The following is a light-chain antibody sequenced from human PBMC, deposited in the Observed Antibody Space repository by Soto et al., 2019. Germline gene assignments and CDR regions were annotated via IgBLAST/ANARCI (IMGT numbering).Light chain of an antibody. J-gene: IGKJ5*01. CDR2: DSS. CDR1: QNISIW. Sequence: DIQTTQSPSTLSQSLLDSLTITCRASQNISIWLAWYQQRPGRAPRLLIYDSSSLESGVPSTFSGSGSGTEFSLTISNLRPDDFATYYCQHYHSFSITFGQGTQLEIK. CDR3: QHYHSFSIT. V-gene: IGKV1-5*01.